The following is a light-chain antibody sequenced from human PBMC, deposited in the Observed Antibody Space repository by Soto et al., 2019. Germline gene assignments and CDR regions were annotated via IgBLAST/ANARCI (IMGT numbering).Light chain of an antibody. J-gene: IGKJ1*01. CDR3: QKYDTVPCA. CDR1: QGIKKY. V-gene: IGKV1-27*01. Sequence: DIQMTQSPSSLSASLGDRVTITCRASQGIKKYVAWYQQKPGKVPKLLIYAASSLQSGVPSRFSGSGSGTDFTLTISSLQPEDVATYYCQKYDTVPCAFGQGTKVDIK. CDR2: AAS.